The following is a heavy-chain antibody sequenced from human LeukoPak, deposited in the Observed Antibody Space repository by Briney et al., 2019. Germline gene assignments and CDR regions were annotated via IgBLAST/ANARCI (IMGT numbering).Heavy chain of an antibody. CDR3: ARHCSSTTCYGDY. D-gene: IGHD2-2*01. Sequence: GGSLRLSCAASGFTFSSYAMHWVRQAPGKGLEWVAVISYDGSNKYYADSVKGRFTISRDNAKNTLYLQMNSLSAEDMAVYYCARHCSSTTCYGDYWGQGTLVTVSS. CDR1: GFTFSSYA. CDR2: ISYDGSNK. J-gene: IGHJ4*02. V-gene: IGHV3-30-3*01.